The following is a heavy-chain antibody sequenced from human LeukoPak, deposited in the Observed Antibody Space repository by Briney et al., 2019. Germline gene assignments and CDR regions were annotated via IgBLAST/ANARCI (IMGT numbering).Heavy chain of an antibody. V-gene: IGHV3-23*01. D-gene: IGHD2-15*01. CDR2: ISGSGGNT. CDR3: AKPLGYSVLDAFHI. CDR1: GFTFTTYA. Sequence: GGSLRLSCAASGFTFTTYAMSWVRQAPGKGLEWVSGISGSGGNTYYADSVKGRFTISRDNSKNTVFLQMTSLRAEDTAVYYCAKPLGYSVLDAFHIWGQGTMVTVSS. J-gene: IGHJ3*02.